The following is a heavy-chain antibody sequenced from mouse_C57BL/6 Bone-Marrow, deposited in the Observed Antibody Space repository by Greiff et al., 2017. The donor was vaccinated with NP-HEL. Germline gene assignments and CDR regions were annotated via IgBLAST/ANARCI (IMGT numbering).Heavy chain of an antibody. CDR1: GYTFTSYG. CDR3: ASSYYYGSSSFAY. Sequence: QVQLQQSGAELARPGASVKLSCKASGYTFTSYGISWVKQRTGQGLEWIGEIYPRSGNTYYNEKFKGKATLTADKSSSTAYMQFSSLTSEDSAIYYCASSYYYGSSSFAYWGQGTLVTVSA. J-gene: IGHJ3*01. V-gene: IGHV1-81*01. CDR2: IYPRSGNT. D-gene: IGHD1-1*01.